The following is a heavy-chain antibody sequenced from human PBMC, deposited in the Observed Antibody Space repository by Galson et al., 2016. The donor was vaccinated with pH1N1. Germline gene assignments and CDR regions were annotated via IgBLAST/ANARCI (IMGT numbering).Heavy chain of an antibody. CDR1: GGSISSSNW. CDR3: ATSLEYDNNGYVDY. Sequence: ETLSLTCAVSGGSISSSNWWSWVRQPPGEGLEWIGEIYHSGSTNYNPSLKSRVTISVDKSKNQFSLKLSSVTAADTAVYYCATSLEYDNNGYVDYWGQGTLVTVSS. J-gene: IGHJ4*02. D-gene: IGHD3-22*01. V-gene: IGHV4-4*02. CDR2: IYHSGST.